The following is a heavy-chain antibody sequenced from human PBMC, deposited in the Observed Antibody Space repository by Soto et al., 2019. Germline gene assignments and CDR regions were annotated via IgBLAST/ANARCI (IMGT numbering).Heavy chain of an antibody. CDR3: TRDPYLDY. V-gene: IGHV3-30*04. Sequence: LRLSCAASGFTFNSYAMHWVRQGPGKGLEWVAVTSYDGRNEYYADSVKGRFTISRDNSKNTVYLQMNSLTAEDTAVYYCTRDPYLDYWGQGTLVTVSS. CDR2: TSYDGRNE. CDR1: GFTFNSYA. J-gene: IGHJ4*02.